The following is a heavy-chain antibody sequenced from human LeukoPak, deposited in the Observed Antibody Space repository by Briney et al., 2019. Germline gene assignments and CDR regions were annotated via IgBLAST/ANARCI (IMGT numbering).Heavy chain of an antibody. J-gene: IGHJ4*02. CDR3: ALSPSGYSYGQILYYFDY. Sequence: SATLSLTCTVSGYSISSGYYWGWIRQPPGKRLEWVGSIHSSGNTYYNPTLKSRVTISVDTSKSQFSLKLSSVTAADTAVYYCALSPSGYSYGQILYYFDYWGQGTLVTVSS. CDR2: IHSSGNT. V-gene: IGHV4-38-2*02. D-gene: IGHD5-18*01. CDR1: GYSISSGYY.